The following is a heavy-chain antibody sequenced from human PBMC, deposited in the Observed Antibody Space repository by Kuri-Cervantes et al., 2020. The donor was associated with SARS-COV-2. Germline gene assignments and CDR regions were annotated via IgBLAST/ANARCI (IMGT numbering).Heavy chain of an antibody. CDR1: GFTFSSYG. CDR3: ARVLTIFGVPDRGMDV. Sequence: GGSLRLSCAASGFTFSSYGMHWVRQAPGKGLEWVANIKQDGSEKYYVDSVKGRFTISRDNAKNSLYLQMNSLRAEDTAVYYCARVLTIFGVPDRGMDVWGQGTTVTVSS. CDR2: IKQDGSEK. D-gene: IGHD3-3*01. V-gene: IGHV3-7*03. J-gene: IGHJ6*02.